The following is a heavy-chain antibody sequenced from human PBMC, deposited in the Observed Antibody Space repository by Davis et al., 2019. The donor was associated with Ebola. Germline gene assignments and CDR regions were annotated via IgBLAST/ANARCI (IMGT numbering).Heavy chain of an antibody. J-gene: IGHJ4*02. Sequence: SCEVSGFTFSSYWMSWVRQPPGKGLEWIGDIYHGGSTNYSPSLKSRLTISIDKSNNRFSVKLTSVTAADTAVYYCARVTVAGSWYFDYWGQGTLVTVSS. CDR3: ARVTVAGSWYFDY. D-gene: IGHD6-19*01. CDR2: IYHGGST. CDR1: GFTFSSYW. V-gene: IGHV4-4*02.